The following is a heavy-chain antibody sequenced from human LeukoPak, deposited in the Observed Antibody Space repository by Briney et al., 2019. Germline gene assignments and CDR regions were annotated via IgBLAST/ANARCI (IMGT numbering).Heavy chain of an antibody. CDR1: GFTFSSYS. J-gene: IGHJ6*02. CDR3: ARTLYGLGDYGMDV. V-gene: IGHV3-21*01. CDR2: ISSSSSYI. D-gene: IGHD2-8*01. Sequence: GGSLRPSCAASGFTFSSYSMNWVRQAPGKGLEWVSAISSSSSYIYYADSVKGRFTISRDNAKNSLYLQMNSLRAEDTAVYYCARTLYGLGDYGMDVWGQGTTVTVSS.